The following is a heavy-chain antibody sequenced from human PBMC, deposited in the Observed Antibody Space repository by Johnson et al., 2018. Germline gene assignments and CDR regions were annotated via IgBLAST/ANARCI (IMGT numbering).Heavy chain of an antibody. J-gene: IGHJ3*02. D-gene: IGHD3-10*01. CDR1: GFTFSSYA. CDR2: ISYDGNNK. V-gene: IGHV3-30*14. Sequence: VQLLESGGGVVQPGRSLRLSCAASGFTFSSYAMHWVRQAPGKGLEWVAVISYDGNNKHYADSVKGRFTISRDNSKNTLYLQMNSLRAEDTAVYYCARDGITLGAFDIWGQGTMVTVSS. CDR3: ARDGITLGAFDI.